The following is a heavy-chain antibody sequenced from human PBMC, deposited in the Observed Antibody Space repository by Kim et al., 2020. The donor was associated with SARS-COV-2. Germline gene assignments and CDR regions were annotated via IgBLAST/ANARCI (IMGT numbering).Heavy chain of an antibody. CDR1: GFTFGDYA. J-gene: IGHJ3*02. D-gene: IGHD1-26*01. CDR3: TRDYRRWELPYDPFDI. V-gene: IGHV3-49*03. Sequence: GGSLRLSCTASGFTFGDYAMSWFRQAPGKGLEWVGFIRGKAYGGTTEYAASVKGRFTISRDDSKSIAYLQMNSLKTEDTAVYYCTRDYRRWELPYDPFDIWGQGTVVTVSS. CDR2: IRGKAYGGTT.